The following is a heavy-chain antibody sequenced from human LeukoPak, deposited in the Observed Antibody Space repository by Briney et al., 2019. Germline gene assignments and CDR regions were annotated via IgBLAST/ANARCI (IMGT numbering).Heavy chain of an antibody. CDR2: VRQDGSET. CDR1: GFTFSNYW. CDR3: ARPPYSGVWYLMF. V-gene: IGHV3-7*01. J-gene: IGHJ4*02. D-gene: IGHD6-19*01. Sequence: PGGSLGLFCAASGFTFSNYWMSWVRQPPGKGLEWVANVRQDGSETYYVDSVKGRFTISRDNTKNSLYLQMNSLRAEDTAVYYCARPPYSGVWYLMFWGQGTLVTVSS.